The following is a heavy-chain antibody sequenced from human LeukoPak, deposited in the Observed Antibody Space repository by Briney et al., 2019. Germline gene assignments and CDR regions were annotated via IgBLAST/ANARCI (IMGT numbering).Heavy chain of an antibody. CDR2: IMPLFGTA. D-gene: IGHD4-17*01. CDR1: GGTFNNSA. V-gene: IGHV1-69*05. Sequence: SLTVSCKPSGGTFNNSAISWVRQAPGQGLEWLGGIMPLFGTAGYAQKFQGRVTITKDESTRTVYLELTSLTSDDTAVYYCARDVHGDYGPGWFDPWGQGTLVSVSS. J-gene: IGHJ5*02. CDR3: ARDVHGDYGPGWFDP.